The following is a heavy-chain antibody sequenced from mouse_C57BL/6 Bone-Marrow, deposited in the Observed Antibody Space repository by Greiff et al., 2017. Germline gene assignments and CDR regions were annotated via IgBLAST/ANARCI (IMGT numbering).Heavy chain of an antibody. D-gene: IGHD2-1*01. V-gene: IGHV3-6*01. CDR2: ISYDGSN. CDR3: ARERVYPRPYWYFDV. CDR1: GYSITSGYY. Sequence: DVQLQESGPGLVKPSQSLSLTCSVTGYSITSGYYWNWIRQFPGNKLEWMGYISYDGSNNYNPSLKNRISITRDTSKNQFFLKLNSVTTEDTATYYCARERVYPRPYWYFDVWGTGTTVTVSS. J-gene: IGHJ1*03.